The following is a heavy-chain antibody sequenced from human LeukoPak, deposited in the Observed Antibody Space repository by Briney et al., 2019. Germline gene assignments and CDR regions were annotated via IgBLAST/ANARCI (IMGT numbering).Heavy chain of an antibody. CDR2: ISSGSTSI. CDR1: GFSFSRYS. V-gene: IGHV3-21*01. CDR3: ARVTGTTAGDH. D-gene: IGHD1-1*01. J-gene: IGHJ5*02. Sequence: GGSLRLSCVASGFSFSRYSMDWVRQAPGKGLEWVSSISSGSTSIYYADSVKGRFTISRDNAKNSLYLQMNSPRAEDTAVYYCARVTGTTAGDHWGQGTLVSVSS.